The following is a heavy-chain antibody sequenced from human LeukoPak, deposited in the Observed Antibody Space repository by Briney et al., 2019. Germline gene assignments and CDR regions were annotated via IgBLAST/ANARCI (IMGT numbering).Heavy chain of an antibody. J-gene: IGHJ5*02. CDR3: ATAVKGWFDP. CDR1: GGSISSYY. V-gene: IGHV4-59*01. D-gene: IGHD6-19*01. Sequence: PSETLSLTCTVSGGSISSYYWSWIRQPPGKGLEWIGYIYYSGSTNYNLSLKSRVTISVDTSKNQFSLKLSSVTAADTAVYYCATAVKGWFDPWGQGTLVTVSS. CDR2: IYYSGST.